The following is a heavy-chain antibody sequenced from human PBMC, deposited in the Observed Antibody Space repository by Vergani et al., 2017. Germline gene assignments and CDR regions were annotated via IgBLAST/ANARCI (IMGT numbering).Heavy chain of an antibody. CDR3: ARDFYYGVYDAFDI. V-gene: IGHV3-21*02. CDR1: GFTFSRYS. CDR2: ISSSSSYI. D-gene: IGHD4-17*01. J-gene: IGHJ3*02. Sequence: EVQLVESGGGLVKPGGSLRLSCAASGFTFSRYSMNWVRQAPGKGLEWVSSISSSSSYIYYADSVKGRFTISRDNAKNSLYLQMNSLRAEDTAVYYCARDFYYGVYDAFDIWGQGTMVTVSS.